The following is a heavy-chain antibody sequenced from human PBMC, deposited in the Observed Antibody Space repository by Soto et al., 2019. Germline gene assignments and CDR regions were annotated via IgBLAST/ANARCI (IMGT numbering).Heavy chain of an antibody. J-gene: IGHJ4*02. V-gene: IGHV4-39*01. Sequence: SETLSLTCTVSGGSISSSSYYWGWIRQPPGKGLEWIGSIYYSGSTYYNPSLKSRVTISVDTSKNQFSLKLSSVTAADTAVYYCARRQDGDYLFDYWGQGTLVTV. CDR1: GGSISSSSYY. CDR2: IYYSGST. CDR3: ARRQDGDYLFDY. D-gene: IGHD4-17*01.